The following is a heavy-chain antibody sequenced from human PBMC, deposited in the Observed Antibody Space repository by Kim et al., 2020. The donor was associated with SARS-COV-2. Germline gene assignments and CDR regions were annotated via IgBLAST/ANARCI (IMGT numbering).Heavy chain of an antibody. D-gene: IGHD3-16*01. CDR1: GFTFSGHW. J-gene: IGHJ6*04. CDR3: ARGGGGLDG. Sequence: GGSLRLSCAASGFTFSGHWMFWVRQGPGKGLVCVSRINNDGSSTNYADSVKGRFTVSRDNAKNTLYLQMNSLRVEDTAVYYCARGGGGLDGWGKGTPVTV. CDR2: INNDGSST. V-gene: IGHV3-74*01.